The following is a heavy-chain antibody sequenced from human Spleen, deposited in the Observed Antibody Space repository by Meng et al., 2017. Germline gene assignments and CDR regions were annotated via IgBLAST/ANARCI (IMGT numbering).Heavy chain of an antibody. CDR2: ISSSGSTI. V-gene: IGHV3-48*03. J-gene: IGHJ6*02. CDR3: ASGYSSGRYYYYGMDV. D-gene: IGHD3-22*01. CDR1: GFTFSSYE. Sequence: GESLKISCAASGFTFSSYEMNWVRQAPGKGLEWVSYISSSGSTIYYADSVKGRFTISRDNAKNSLYLQMNSLRAEDTAVYYCASGYSSGRYYYYGMDVWGQGTTVTVSS.